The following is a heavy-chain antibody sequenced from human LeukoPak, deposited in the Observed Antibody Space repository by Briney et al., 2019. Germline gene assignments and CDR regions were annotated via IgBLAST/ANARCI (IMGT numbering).Heavy chain of an antibody. CDR3: AKFFRTGYSSGWYNRHFDY. CDR1: GFTFSSYA. Sequence: PGGSLRLSCAASGFTFSSYAMSWVRQAPGKGLEWVSAISGSGGSTYYADSVKGRFTISRDNSKNTLYLQMNSLRAEDTAVYYCAKFFRTGYSSGWYNRHFDYWGQGTLVTVSS. J-gene: IGHJ4*02. D-gene: IGHD6-19*01. V-gene: IGHV3-23*01. CDR2: ISGSGGST.